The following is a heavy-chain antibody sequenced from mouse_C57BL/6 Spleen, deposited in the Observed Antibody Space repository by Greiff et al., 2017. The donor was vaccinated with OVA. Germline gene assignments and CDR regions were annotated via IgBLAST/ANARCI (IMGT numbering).Heavy chain of an antibody. CDR2: IYPGSGNT. V-gene: IGHV1-76*01. Sequence: QVQLKESGAELVRPGASVKLSCKASGYTFTDYYINWVKQRPGQGLEWIARIYPGSGNTYYNEKFKGKATLTAEKSSSTAYMQLSSLTSEDSAVYFCARSDIYYGYHYFDYWGQGTTLTVSS. CDR3: ARSDIYYGYHYFDY. CDR1: GYTFTDYY. D-gene: IGHD2-2*01. J-gene: IGHJ2*01.